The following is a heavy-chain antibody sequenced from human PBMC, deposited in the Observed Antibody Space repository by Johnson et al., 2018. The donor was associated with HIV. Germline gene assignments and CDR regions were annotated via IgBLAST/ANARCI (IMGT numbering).Heavy chain of an antibody. V-gene: IGHV3-74*01. J-gene: IGHJ3*02. CDR1: GFSFSSYG. D-gene: IGHD3-3*01. Sequence: VQLVESGGGVVQPGGSLRLSCAASGFSFSSYGIHWVRQAPGRGLVWVSRINSDGSITTYADSVKGRFTISRDNAKNTLFLQMNSLKTEDTAVYYCTTDRIPVFPYDFGERGAFDIWGQWTMVTVSS. CDR3: TTDRIPVFPYDFGERGAFDI. CDR2: INSDGSIT.